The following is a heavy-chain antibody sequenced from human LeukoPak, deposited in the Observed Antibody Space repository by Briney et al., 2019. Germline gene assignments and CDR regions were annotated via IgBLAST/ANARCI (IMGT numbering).Heavy chain of an antibody. CDR3: ARDLDGSGSYYTDY. J-gene: IGHJ4*02. V-gene: IGHV1-18*01. CDR1: AYSFSNYG. CDR2: ISAYNGNT. D-gene: IGHD3-10*01. Sequence: SVKVSCKTSAYSFSNYGFNWVRQAPGQGLEWMGWISAYNGNTKHAQKLQGRFTMSTDTSTSTAYMELRSLTSDDTAVYYCARDLDGSGSYYTDYWGQGTLVTVSS.